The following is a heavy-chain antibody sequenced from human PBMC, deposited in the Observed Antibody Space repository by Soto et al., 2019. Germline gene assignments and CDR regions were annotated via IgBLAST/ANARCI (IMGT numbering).Heavy chain of an antibody. CDR2: ISYTGRT. CDR1: GGSINSGACY. D-gene: IGHD6-13*01. V-gene: IGHV4-31*03. Sequence: QVQLQESGPGLVKPSQTLSPTCSVSGGSINSGACYWGSIRQHPGKVLEWIGYISYTGRTYSNPSPQSRVTIAVDMSESQFSLKLTSVTAAETAVYFCALVSGTGTRAIDAWGQGTMVTVSP. J-gene: IGHJ5*02. CDR3: ALVSGTGTRAIDA.